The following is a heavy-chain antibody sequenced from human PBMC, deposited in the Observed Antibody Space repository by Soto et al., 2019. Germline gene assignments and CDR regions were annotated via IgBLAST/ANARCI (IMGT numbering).Heavy chain of an antibody. V-gene: IGHV3-74*01. CDR1: GFTFSRYW. CDR3: ARESGGDYEPLFDY. CDR2: INSDGSST. Sequence: GWSLRLSCEASGFTFSRYWMHWVRQAPGKGLVWVSRINSDGSSTSYADSVKGRFTISRDNAKNTLYLQMNSMRAEDTAVYYCARESGGDYEPLFDYWGQGTLLTVSS. D-gene: IGHD2-21*01. J-gene: IGHJ4*02.